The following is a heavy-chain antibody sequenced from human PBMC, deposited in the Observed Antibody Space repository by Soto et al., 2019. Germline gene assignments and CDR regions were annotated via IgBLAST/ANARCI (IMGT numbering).Heavy chain of an antibody. Sequence: SETLSLTCAVSGGSISSGGYSWSWIRQPPGKGLEWIGYIFHSGNTYYNPSLNSRGTISVDRSKNQFSLNLSSVTAADTAVYYCARIDVDTAMDNVIAFDIGGQGTMVTVSS. D-gene: IGHD5-18*01. V-gene: IGHV4-30-2*01. J-gene: IGHJ3*02. CDR1: GGSISSGGYS. CDR2: IFHSGNT. CDR3: ARIDVDTAMDNVIAFDI.